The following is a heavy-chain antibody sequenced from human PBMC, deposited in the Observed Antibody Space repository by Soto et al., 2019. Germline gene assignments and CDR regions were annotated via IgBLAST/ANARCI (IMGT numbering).Heavy chain of an antibody. D-gene: IGHD6-13*01. CDR3: ARGAYSSSWYVAFDI. Sequence: QVQLQESGPGLVNPSETLSLTCTVSVGSISSYYWSWIRQPAGKGLGWIGRIYTSGSTNYNPSLKSRVTMSVDTSKTQVSLKLNSVTAADTAVYYCARGAYSSSWYVAFDIWGQGTMVTVSS. J-gene: IGHJ3*02. CDR2: IYTSGST. V-gene: IGHV4-4*07. CDR1: VGSISSYY.